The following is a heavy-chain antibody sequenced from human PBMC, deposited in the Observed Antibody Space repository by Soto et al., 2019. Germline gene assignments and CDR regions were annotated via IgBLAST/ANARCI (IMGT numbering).Heavy chain of an antibody. Sequence: ASVKVSCKASGYTFTSYGISWVRQAPGQGLEWMGWISAYNGNTNYAQRLQGRVTMTTDTSTSTAYMELRSLRSDDTAVYYCARLLGYCSGGSCSRDFDYWGQGILVTVSS. CDR1: GYTFTSYG. J-gene: IGHJ4*02. D-gene: IGHD2-15*01. V-gene: IGHV1-18*01. CDR3: ARLLGYCSGGSCSRDFDY. CDR2: ISAYNGNT.